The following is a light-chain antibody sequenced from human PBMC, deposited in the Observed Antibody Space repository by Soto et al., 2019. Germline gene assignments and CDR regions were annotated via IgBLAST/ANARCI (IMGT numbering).Light chain of an antibody. V-gene: IGKV1-5*01. J-gene: IGKJ1*01. CDR1: QSISSW. Sequence: DILLTQSPSSLSGFVGDTVMITCRASQSISSWLAWYQQKPGKAPKLLIYDASSLESGVPSRFSGSGSGTEFTLTISSLQPDDFATYYCQQYNSYCTFGQGTKVDIK. CDR3: QQYNSYCT. CDR2: DAS.